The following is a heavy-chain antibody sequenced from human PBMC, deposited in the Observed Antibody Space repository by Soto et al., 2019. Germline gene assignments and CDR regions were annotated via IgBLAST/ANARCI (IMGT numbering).Heavy chain of an antibody. V-gene: IGHV4-59*01. CDR3: ASDRSSGWDQGYGMDV. CDR2: IYYSGSA. J-gene: IGHJ6*02. D-gene: IGHD6-19*01. Sequence: SETLSLTCTVSGGSISTYYWSWIRQPPGKGLEWFGYIYYSGSASYNPSLKSRVTISVDTSKNQFSLKLGSVTAADTAVHYCASDRSSGWDQGYGMDVWGQGPTVTVSS. CDR1: GGSISTYY.